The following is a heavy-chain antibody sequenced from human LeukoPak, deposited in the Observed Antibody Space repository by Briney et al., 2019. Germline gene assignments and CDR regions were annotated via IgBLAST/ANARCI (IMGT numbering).Heavy chain of an antibody. CDR1: GFTTHYW. CDR3: TGGSDKVLSGEYCYYMDV. CDR2: IDRDGRVK. J-gene: IGHJ6*03. Sequence: GGSVRLFCTAWGFTTHYWLNWVRPSPGKGLEWVVKIDRDGRVKHYVDSVEGRFTISRDSAKNSLDLQMHSLRAGDTAVYYCTGGSDKVLSGEYCYYMDVWGKGTTVTVSS. D-gene: IGHD2/OR15-2a*01. V-gene: IGHV3-7*01.